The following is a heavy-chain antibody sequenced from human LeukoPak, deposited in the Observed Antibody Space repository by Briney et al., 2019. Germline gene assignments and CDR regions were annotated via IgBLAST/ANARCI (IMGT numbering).Heavy chain of an antibody. Sequence: ASVKVSCKASGYTFTGYYMHWVRQAPGQGLEWMGWINPNSGGTNYAQKFQGRVTMTWDTSISTAYMGLSRLTSGDTAVYYCARFTAAAGHDWGQGTLVTVSS. CDR2: INPNSGGT. V-gene: IGHV1-2*02. CDR1: GYTFTGYY. D-gene: IGHD6-13*01. CDR3: ARFTAAAGHD. J-gene: IGHJ4*02.